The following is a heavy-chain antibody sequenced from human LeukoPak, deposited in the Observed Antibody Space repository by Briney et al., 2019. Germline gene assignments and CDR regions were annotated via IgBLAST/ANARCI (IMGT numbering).Heavy chain of an antibody. Sequence: GGSLRLSCAASGFRFPDYKMHWVRQAPGKGLEWLAYISTRGSPIIYAESVRGRFTISRDDAKSSLDLQMDSLRVEDTAFYYCAGEVPNTCCHYFVYWGQGTLVTVSS. V-gene: IGHV3-48*03. J-gene: IGHJ4*02. CDR2: ISTRGSPI. D-gene: IGHD2-2*01. CDR1: GFRFPDYK. CDR3: AGEVPNTCCHYFVY.